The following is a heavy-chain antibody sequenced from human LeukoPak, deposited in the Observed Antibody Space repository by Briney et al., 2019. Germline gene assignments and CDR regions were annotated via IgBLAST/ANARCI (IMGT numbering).Heavy chain of an antibody. V-gene: IGHV3-23*01. D-gene: IGHD7-27*01. CDR1: GFTFSSYA. CDR3: AKDLNKRRTGCY. CDR2: ISGSGGST. Sequence: GGPLRLSCAASGFTFSSYAMSWVRQAPGKGLEWVSAISGSGGSTYYADSVKGRFTISRDNSKNTLYLQMNSLRAEDTAVYYCAKDLNKRRTGCYWGQGTLVTVSS. J-gene: IGHJ4*02.